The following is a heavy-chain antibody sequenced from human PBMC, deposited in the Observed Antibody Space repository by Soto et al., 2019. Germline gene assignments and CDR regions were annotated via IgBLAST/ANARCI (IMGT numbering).Heavy chain of an antibody. D-gene: IGHD6-13*01. CDR2: MNPINGAT. V-gene: IGHV1-8*02. CDR3: GRGPSPRAPAGGTPYYYAMDV. CDR1: GYDFTAYD. J-gene: IGHJ6*02. Sequence: ASVKVSCKTSGYDFTAYDINWVRQASGQGLEWMGWMNPINGATGSARRFQGRVSMTRNAATGTAYLELTSLRSDDTGVYYCGRGPSPRAPAGGTPYYYAMDVWGQGTTVTVSS.